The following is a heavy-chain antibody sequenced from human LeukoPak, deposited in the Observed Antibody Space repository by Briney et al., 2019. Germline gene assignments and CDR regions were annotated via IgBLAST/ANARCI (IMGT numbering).Heavy chain of an antibody. CDR1: GYTFTAFY. J-gene: IGHJ4*02. CDR3: ARGYSSSWLDY. CDR2: INPNSGGT. D-gene: IGHD6-13*01. Sequence: ASVKVSCKASGYTFTAFYMHWVRQAPGQGLEWMGRINPNSGGTKYAQKFQGRVTMTTDTSINTAYLELSRLRSDDTAVYYCARGYSSSWLDYWGQGTLVTVPS. V-gene: IGHV1-2*06.